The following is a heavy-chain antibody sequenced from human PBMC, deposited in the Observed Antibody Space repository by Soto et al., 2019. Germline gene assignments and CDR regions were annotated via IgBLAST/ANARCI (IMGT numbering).Heavy chain of an antibody. D-gene: IGHD6-19*01. CDR3: ARGRRSGWYHFDS. CDR1: GGSITTYY. J-gene: IGHJ4*02. V-gene: IGHV4-59*01. CDR2: IPYEGRT. Sequence: QVQLQESGPGLVKPSETLSLTCSFSGGSITTYYWCWIRQPPGKGLEWIGYIPYEGRTNYNPSVKSRVTILVDTSQNHFSLKLTSVSAADTAVFFCARGRRSGWYHFDSWGQGSLVTVSS.